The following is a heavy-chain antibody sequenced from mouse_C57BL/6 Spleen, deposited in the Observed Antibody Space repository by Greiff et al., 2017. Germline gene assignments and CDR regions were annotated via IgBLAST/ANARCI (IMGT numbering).Heavy chain of an antibody. D-gene: IGHD3-2*02. V-gene: IGHV5-4*01. J-gene: IGHJ2*01. CDR2: ISDGGSYT. CDR1: GFTFSSYA. Sequence: EVKLLESGGGLVKPGGSLKLSCAASGFTFSSYAMSWVRQTPEKRLEWVATISDGGSYTYYPDNVKGRVTISRDNAKNNLYLQMSHLKSEDTAMYYCARETKTAQVFSFDYRGQGTTLTVSS. CDR3: ARETKTAQVFSFDY.